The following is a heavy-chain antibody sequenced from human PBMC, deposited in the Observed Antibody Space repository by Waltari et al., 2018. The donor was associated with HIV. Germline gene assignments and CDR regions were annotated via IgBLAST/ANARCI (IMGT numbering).Heavy chain of an antibody. CDR2: ISAYNGNT. CDR3: ARTLLRFLEWFPNWFDP. CDR1: GYTFTSYG. Sequence: QVQLVQSGAEVKKPGASVKVSCKASGYTFTSYGISWVRQAPGQGLEWMGWISAYNGNTNYAQKLQGRVTMTTDTSTSTAYMDLRSLRSDDTAVYYCARTLLRFLEWFPNWFDPWGQGTLVTVSS. D-gene: IGHD3-3*01. J-gene: IGHJ5*02. V-gene: IGHV1-18*01.